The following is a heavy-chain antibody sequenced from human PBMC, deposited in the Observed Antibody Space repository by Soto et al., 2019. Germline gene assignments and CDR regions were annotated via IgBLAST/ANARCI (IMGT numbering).Heavy chain of an antibody. D-gene: IGHD3-9*01. CDR1: GGSISSGGYY. V-gene: IGHV4-31*03. Sequence: QVQLQESGPGLVKPSQTLSLTCTVSGGSISSGGYYWSWIRQHPGKGLEWIGYIYYSGSTYYNPSLKSRVTISVDTSKNQFSLKLSSVTAADTAVYYCAREALTGLGFLRPLVPDKRPYVDYWGQGTLVTVSS. CDR3: AREALTGLGFLRPLVPDKRPYVDY. J-gene: IGHJ4*02. CDR2: IYYSGST.